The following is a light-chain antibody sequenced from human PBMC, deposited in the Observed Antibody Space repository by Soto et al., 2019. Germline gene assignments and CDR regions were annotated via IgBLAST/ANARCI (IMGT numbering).Light chain of an antibody. CDR3: QQYGTSPYT. V-gene: IGKV3-20*01. Sequence: IVLTQSPGTLSLSPGERATLSCWASQSVSSSYLAWYQQKPGQAPRLLIYGASSRATGIPDRFSGSGSGTAFTLTISRLEPEDFAVYYCQQYGTSPYTFGQGTKLEIK. CDR2: GAS. CDR1: QSVSSSY. J-gene: IGKJ2*01.